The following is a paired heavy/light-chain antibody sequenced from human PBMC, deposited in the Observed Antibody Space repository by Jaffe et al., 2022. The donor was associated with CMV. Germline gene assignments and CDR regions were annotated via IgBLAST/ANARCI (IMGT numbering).Light chain of an antibody. J-gene: IGKJ4*01. CDR3: QQFNNWPLT. CDR2: GAS. CDR1: QSVSSN. Sequence: EIVMTQSPATLSVSPGERATLSCRASQSVSSNLAWYQQKPGQAPRLLIYGASTRATGIPARFSGSGSGTEFTLTISSLQSEDFAVYYCQQFNNWPLTFGGGTKVEIK. V-gene: IGKV3-15*01.
Heavy chain of an antibody. CDR2: INPSGGDT. Sequence: QVQLVQSGAEVKKPGASVKVSCKASGYIFTTYYIHWVRQAPGQGLEWMGIINPSGGDTSYAQRFQGRVTMTRDTSTSTVYMEVSSLRYEDTAVFYCARGGNPSAFDIWGQGTMVTVSS. V-gene: IGHV1-46*01. J-gene: IGHJ3*02. CDR3: ARGGNPSAFDI. CDR1: GYIFTTYY. D-gene: IGHD2-2*01.